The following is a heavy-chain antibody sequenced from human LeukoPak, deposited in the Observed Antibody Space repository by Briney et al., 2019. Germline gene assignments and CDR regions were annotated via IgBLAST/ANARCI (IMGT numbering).Heavy chain of an antibody. CDR2: VHNSGIT. D-gene: IGHD1-26*01. CDR1: GGSFSVFY. CDR3: ARLSVGATPFDY. J-gene: IGHJ4*02. V-gene: IGHV4-59*08. Sequence: PSETLSLTCSVSGGSFSVFYWNWFRQPPGKGLEWIAYVHNSGITNYNPSLKSRVTISLHTSKNQFSLKLNSVPAADTAVYYCARLSVGATPFDYWGQGTLVTVSS.